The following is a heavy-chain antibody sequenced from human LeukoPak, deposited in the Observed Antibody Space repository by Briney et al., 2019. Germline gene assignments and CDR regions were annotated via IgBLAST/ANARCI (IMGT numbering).Heavy chain of an antibody. J-gene: IGHJ6*02. CDR1: GGSISSYY. CDR2: IYYSGST. CDR3: ASSWSRPDGMDV. Sequence: LETLSLTCTVSGGSISSYYWSWIRQPPGKGLEWIGYIYYSGSTNYNPSLKSRVTISVDTSKNQFSLKLSSVTAADTAVYYCASSWSRPDGMDVWGQGTTVTVSS. V-gene: IGHV4-59*08.